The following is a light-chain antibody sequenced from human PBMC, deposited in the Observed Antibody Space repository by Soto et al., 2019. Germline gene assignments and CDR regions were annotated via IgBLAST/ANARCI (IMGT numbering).Light chain of an antibody. CDR1: QTISRN. CDR3: QQLNSYPP. J-gene: IGKJ5*01. CDR2: AAS. V-gene: IGKV1-17*01. Sequence: DIQMTQSPSSLSASVGDRVTIPCRASQTISRNLNWYQQKPGKAPKLLIYAASSLQSGVPSRFSGSGSGTDFTLTISSLQPEDFATYYCQQLNSYPPFGQGTRLEIK.